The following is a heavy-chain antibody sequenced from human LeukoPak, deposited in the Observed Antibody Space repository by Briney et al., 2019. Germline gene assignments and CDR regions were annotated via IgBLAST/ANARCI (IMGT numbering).Heavy chain of an antibody. V-gene: IGHV4-34*01. J-gene: IGHJ5*02. Sequence: SETLSLTCAVYGGSFSGYYWSWIRQPPGKGLEWIGEINHSGSTNYNPSLKSRVTISVDTSKNQFSLKLSPVTAADTAVYYCARGANCSGGRCYPGTRFDPWGQGTLVNVSS. D-gene: IGHD2-15*01. CDR3: ARGANCSGGRCYPGTRFDP. CDR2: INHSGST. CDR1: GGSFSGYY.